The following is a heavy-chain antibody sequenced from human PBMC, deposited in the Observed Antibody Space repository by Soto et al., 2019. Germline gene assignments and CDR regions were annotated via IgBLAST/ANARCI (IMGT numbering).Heavy chain of an antibody. Sequence: QVQLVESGGGVVQPGRSLRLSCAAYGFTFSSYGMHWVRQHPGKGLEWVAVISYDGSNKYYAHSVKGRFTSSRDNSKNTLYRQMRRLRAEDTAGYYCAKDERAAWITVSHLRGVWGKGTTVTGSS. D-gene: IGHD3-16*01. CDR1: GFTFSSYG. CDR3: AKDERAAWITVSHLRGV. CDR2: ISYDGSNK. J-gene: IGHJ6*04. V-gene: IGHV3-30*18.